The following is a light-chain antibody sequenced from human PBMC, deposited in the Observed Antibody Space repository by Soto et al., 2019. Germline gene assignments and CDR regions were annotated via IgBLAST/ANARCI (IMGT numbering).Light chain of an antibody. CDR1: SSNIGAGYD. CDR2: GNN. Sequence: QSVLTQPPPVSGAPGQRVTISCSGTSSNIGAGYDVHWYHQLPGTAPKLLIFGNNNRPSGVPARFSASRSGTSASLAITGLQAEDEADYYCQSFDTNLLGLVFGGGTKLTVL. V-gene: IGLV1-40*01. J-gene: IGLJ3*02. CDR3: QSFDTNLLGLV.